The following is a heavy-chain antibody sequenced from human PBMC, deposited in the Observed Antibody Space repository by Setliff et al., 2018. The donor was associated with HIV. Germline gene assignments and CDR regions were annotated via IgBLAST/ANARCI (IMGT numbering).Heavy chain of an antibody. CDR1: GGSISRGSYY. Sequence: VSGGSISRGSYYWSWIRQPAGRGLEWMGRIHTSGSTNYNPSLTSRVTLSVDTSKNQFFLKLTSLSAADTAVYYCARDRIEVVVDGPHDVFDVWGRGTTVTVSS. V-gene: IGHV4-61*02. CDR3: ARDRIEVVVDGPHDVFDV. J-gene: IGHJ3*01. D-gene: IGHD2-15*01. CDR2: IHTSGST.